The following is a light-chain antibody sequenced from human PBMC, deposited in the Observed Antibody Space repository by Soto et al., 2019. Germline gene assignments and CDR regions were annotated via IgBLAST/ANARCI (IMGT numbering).Light chain of an antibody. Sequence: SSELTQPLSVSVALGQTARITCGGNNIGSKNVYWYQQKPGQAPVLVIYRDSNRPSGIPERFSGSDSGNTATLTISRAQAGDEADYYCQVWDSNTEVFGTGTKVTVL. V-gene: IGLV3-9*01. CDR2: RDS. CDR1: NIGSKN. J-gene: IGLJ1*01. CDR3: QVWDSNTEV.